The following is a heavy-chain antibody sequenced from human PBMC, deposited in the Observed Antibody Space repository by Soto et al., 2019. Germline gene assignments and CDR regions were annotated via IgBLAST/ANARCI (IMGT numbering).Heavy chain of an antibody. CDR1: GFTFSNYA. D-gene: IGHD5-18*01. CDR3: YSYGFKDYYYYGMDV. Sequence: PGGSLRLSCAASGFTFSNYAMNWVRQAPGKGLEWVSTISGSGSNKYYADSVKGRFTISRDNAKNTLYLQMNSLRAEDTAVYYCYSYGFKDYYYYGMDVLGRGPTVTVSS. V-gene: IGHV3-23*01. J-gene: IGHJ6*02. CDR2: ISGSGSNK.